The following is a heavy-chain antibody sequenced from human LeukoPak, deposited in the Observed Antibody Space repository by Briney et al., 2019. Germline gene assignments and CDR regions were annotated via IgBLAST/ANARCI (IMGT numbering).Heavy chain of an antibody. V-gene: IGHV3-23*01. CDR2: ISGSGGST. D-gene: IGHD6-19*01. J-gene: IGHJ4*02. Sequence: TGGSLRLSCAAPGFTFSSYAMSWVRQAPGKGLEWVSAISGSGGSTYYADSVKGRFTISRDNSKNTLYLQMNSLRAEDTAVYYCAKDLQWLVARFDYWGQGTLVTVSS. CDR3: AKDLQWLVARFDY. CDR1: GFTFSSYA.